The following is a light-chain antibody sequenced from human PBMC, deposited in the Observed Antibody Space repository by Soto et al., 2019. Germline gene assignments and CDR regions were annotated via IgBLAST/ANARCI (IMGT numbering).Light chain of an antibody. CDR3: AAWDDSLSGL. V-gene: IGLV1-47*01. CDR2: RNN. CDR1: SSNIGSNY. J-gene: IGLJ1*01. Sequence: QSVLTQPPSASGTPGQRVTISCSGSSSNIGSNYVYWYQQLPGTAPKLLIYRNNQRPSGVPERFSGSKSGTAASLATSGLRSEDEADYYCAAWDDSLSGLFGTGTKLTVL.